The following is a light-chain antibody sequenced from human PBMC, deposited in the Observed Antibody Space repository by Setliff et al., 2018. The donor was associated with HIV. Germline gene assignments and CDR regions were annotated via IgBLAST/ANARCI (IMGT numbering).Light chain of an antibody. Sequence: YELTQPSSVSVSPGQTAKITCSGDVLAKKYARWFQQKPGQAPVLVIYKDTERPSGIPERFSGSSSGTTVTLTISGAQVDDEADYYCYSAADNNWVFGGGTKVTVL. CDR1: VLAKKY. V-gene: IGLV3-27*01. CDR3: YSAADNNWV. J-gene: IGLJ3*02. CDR2: KDT.